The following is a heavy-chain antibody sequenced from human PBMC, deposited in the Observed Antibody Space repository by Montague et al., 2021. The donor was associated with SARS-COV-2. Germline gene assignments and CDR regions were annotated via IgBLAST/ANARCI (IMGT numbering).Heavy chain of an antibody. V-gene: IGHV4-59*03. D-gene: IGHD1-26*01. Sequence: SETLSLTCTVSGGSIRSYYWSWIWQPPGPGLEWIGYIYYDGSTNYNPSLKSRVTMSVDSSKNQFSLRLSSVTVADTAVCYCARYGSYFEHWGQGTLVTVSS. CDR3: ARYGSYFEH. J-gene: IGHJ4*02. CDR2: IYYDGST. CDR1: GGSIRSYY.